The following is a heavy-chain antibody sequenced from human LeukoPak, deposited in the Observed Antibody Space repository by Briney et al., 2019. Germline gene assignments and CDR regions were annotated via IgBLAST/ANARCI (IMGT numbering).Heavy chain of an antibody. CDR3: ARVIFNYDNSGLNY. V-gene: IGHV3-33*01. CDR1: GFTFSSYG. Sequence: PGGSLRLSCAASGFTFSSYGTTWVRQAPGKGLEWVANIWYDGTNKHYADSVKGRFTISRDNSKNTLYLQMDSLRAEDTAVYYCARVIFNYDNSGLNYWGQGTLVTVSS. D-gene: IGHD3-22*01. J-gene: IGHJ4*02. CDR2: IWYDGTNK.